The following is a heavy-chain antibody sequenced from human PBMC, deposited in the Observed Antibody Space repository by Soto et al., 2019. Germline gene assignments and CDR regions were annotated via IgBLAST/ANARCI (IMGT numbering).Heavy chain of an antibody. CDR1: GGTFSSYA. V-gene: IGHV1-69*01. D-gene: IGHD2-2*01. J-gene: IGHJ6*02. CDR3: ARAFDCSSTSCSEDYYYGMDV. CDR2: IIPIFGTA. Sequence: QVQLVQSGAEVKKPGSSVKVSCKASGGTFSSYAISWVRQAPGQGLEWMGGIIPIFGTANYAQKFQGRVTITADESTSTAYMELSSLRSGDTAVYYCARAFDCSSTSCSEDYYYGMDVWGQGTTVTVSS.